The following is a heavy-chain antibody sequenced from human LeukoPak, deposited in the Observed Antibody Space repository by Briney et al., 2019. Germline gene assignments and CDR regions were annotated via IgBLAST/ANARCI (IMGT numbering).Heavy chain of an antibody. J-gene: IGHJ4*02. D-gene: IGHD6-13*01. CDR1: GGSISSYY. CDR3: ARSNIYSSNWKSDY. Sequence: SETLSLTCSVSGGSISSYYWSWIRQPPGKGLEWIGYIYHSGSTNYNPSLRSRVTISVDTSKNQFSLKLSSVTAADTAVYYCARSNIYSSNWKSDYWGQGTLVAVSS. CDR2: IYHSGST. V-gene: IGHV4-59*08.